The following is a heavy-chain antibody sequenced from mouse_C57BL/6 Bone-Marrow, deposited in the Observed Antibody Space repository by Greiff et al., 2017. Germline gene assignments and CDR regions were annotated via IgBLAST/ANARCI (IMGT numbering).Heavy chain of an antibody. CDR2: IVPENGDT. D-gene: IGHD1-1*01. J-gene: IGHJ2*01. CDR3: TTTFYYYGSSTVLDY. CDR1: GFNIKDDY. V-gene: IGHV14-4*01. Sequence: VQLQQSGAELVRPGASVKLSCTASGFNIKDDYMHWVKQRPEQGLEWIGWIVPENGDTEYASKFQGKATITADTSSNTAYLQLSSLTSEDTAVYYCTTTFYYYGSSTVLDYWGQGTTLTVSS.